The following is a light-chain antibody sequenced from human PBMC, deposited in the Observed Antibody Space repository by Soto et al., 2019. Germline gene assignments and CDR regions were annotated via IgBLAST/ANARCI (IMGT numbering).Light chain of an antibody. CDR1: SSDVGGYNY. Sequence: QPVLTQPPSASGSPGQSVTISCTGTSSDVGGYNYVSWYQQHPGKAPKLMIYEVSKRPSGVPDRFSGSKSGNTASLTVSGLQDEDEADYYCSSYAGSNNFVVFGGGTKLTVL. J-gene: IGLJ2*01. CDR2: EVS. V-gene: IGLV2-8*01. CDR3: SSYAGSNNFVV.